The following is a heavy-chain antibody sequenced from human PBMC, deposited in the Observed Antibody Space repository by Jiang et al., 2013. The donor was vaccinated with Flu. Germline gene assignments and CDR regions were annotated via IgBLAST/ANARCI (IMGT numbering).Heavy chain of an antibody. CDR1: GDSISITNW. Sequence: GSGLVKPSGTLSLTCAVSGDSISITNWWSWVRQPPGKGLEWIGEIYHDGRTNYNPSLKSRVTMSLDKSKNQFSLRLTSVSAADTAVYFCAREPGEKYFDSSAYSYLKSFDPWGQGTLVTVSS. CDR2: IYHDGRT. V-gene: IGHV4-4*02. D-gene: IGHD3-22*01. CDR3: AREPGEKYFDSSAYSYLKSFDP. J-gene: IGHJ5*02.